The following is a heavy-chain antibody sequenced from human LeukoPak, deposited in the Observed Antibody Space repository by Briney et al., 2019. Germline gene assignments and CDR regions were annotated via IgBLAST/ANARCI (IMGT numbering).Heavy chain of an antibody. CDR1: GGSISSGGYS. CDR3: ARGHMITFGGVIDNNWFDP. J-gene: IGHJ5*02. D-gene: IGHD3-16*02. CDR2: IYQSGST. Sequence: SQTLSLTCAVSGGSISSGGYSWSWIRQPPGKGLVRNWYIYQSGSTYYNPSLKSRVTISVDRSKNQFSMKLSSVTAADTAVYHCARGHMITFGGVIDNNWFDPWGQGTLVTVSS. V-gene: IGHV4-30-2*01.